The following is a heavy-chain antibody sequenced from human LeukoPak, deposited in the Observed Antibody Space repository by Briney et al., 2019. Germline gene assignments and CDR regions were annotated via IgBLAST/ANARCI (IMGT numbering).Heavy chain of an antibody. Sequence: GGFLRLSCAASGFTFTSYWMTWVRQAPGKGLEWVANIDQDGNEKYYVDSVRGRFTISRDNAKNSLYLQMDSLRVEDTAVYYWARGDAFSGDYWGQGTLVTVSS. CDR2: IDQDGNEK. V-gene: IGHV3-7*04. CDR3: ARGDAFSGDY. CDR1: GFTFTSYW. J-gene: IGHJ4*02. D-gene: IGHD5-24*01.